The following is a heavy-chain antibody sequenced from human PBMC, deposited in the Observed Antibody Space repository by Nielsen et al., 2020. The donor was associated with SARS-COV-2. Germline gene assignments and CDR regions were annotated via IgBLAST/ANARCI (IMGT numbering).Heavy chain of an antibody. Sequence: GGSLRLSCAASGFTFSSYGMHWVRQAPGKGLEWVAVIWYDGSNKYYADSVKGRFTISRDNSKNTLYLQMNSLRAEDTAVYYCARGITVTDDAYYYYGMDVWGQGTTVTVSS. CDR2: IWYDGSNK. D-gene: IGHD4-11*01. V-gene: IGHV3-33*01. J-gene: IGHJ6*02. CDR1: GFTFSSYG. CDR3: ARGITVTDDAYYYYGMDV.